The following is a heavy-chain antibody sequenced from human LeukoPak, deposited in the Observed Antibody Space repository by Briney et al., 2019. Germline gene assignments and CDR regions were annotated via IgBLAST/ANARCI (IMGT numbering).Heavy chain of an antibody. V-gene: IGHV4-39*07. Sequence: SETLSLTCTVSGGSISSSSYYWGWIRQPPGKGLEWIGSIYYSGSTYYNPSLKSRVTISVDTSKNQFSLKLSSVTAADTAVYYCARIPPNYDSTTYYYYMDVWGKGTTVTVSS. D-gene: IGHD3-3*01. CDR1: GGSISSSSYY. CDR3: ARIPPNYDSTTYYYYMDV. CDR2: IYYSGST. J-gene: IGHJ6*03.